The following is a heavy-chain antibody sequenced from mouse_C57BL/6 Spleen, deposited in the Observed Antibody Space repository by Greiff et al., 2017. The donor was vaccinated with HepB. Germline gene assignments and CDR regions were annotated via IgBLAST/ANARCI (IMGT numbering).Heavy chain of an antibody. D-gene: IGHD3-2*01. CDR2: INPSTGGT. CDR1: GYSFTGYY. V-gene: IGHV1-42*01. CDR3: ARDRAY. Sequence: EVQLQQPGPELVKPGASVKISCKASGYSFTGYYMNWVKQSPEKSLEWIGEINPSTGGTTYNQKFKAKATLTVDKSSSTAYMQLKSLTSEDSAVYYCARDRAYWGQGTLVTVSA. J-gene: IGHJ3*01.